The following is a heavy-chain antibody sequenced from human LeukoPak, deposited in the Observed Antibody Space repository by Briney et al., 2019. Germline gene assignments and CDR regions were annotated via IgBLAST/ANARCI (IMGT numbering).Heavy chain of an antibody. CDR2: IYGDGST. CDR1: GFPVISNC. Sequence: GGSLRLSCAASGFPVISNCMTWVRQAPGKGLEWVSLIYGDGSTYYADSVKGRFTISRDNSKNTLYLQMNSLRAEDTAVYYCAKAGTGIALLDYWGQGTLVTVSS. D-gene: IGHD6-13*01. J-gene: IGHJ4*02. CDR3: AKAGTGIALLDY. V-gene: IGHV3-53*01.